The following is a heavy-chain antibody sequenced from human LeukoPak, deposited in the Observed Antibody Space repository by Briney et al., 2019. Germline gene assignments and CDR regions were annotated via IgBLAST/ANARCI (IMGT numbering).Heavy chain of an antibody. Sequence: GGSLRLSCAASGFTFTSYAMNWVRQAPGQGLEWMGWINTNTGNPTYAQGFTGRFVFSLDTSVSTAYLQISSLKAEDTAVYYCARKRYYYYGMDVWGQGTTVTVSS. V-gene: IGHV7-4-1*02. CDR1: GFTFTSYA. CDR3: ARKRYYYYGMDV. J-gene: IGHJ6*02. CDR2: INTNTGNP.